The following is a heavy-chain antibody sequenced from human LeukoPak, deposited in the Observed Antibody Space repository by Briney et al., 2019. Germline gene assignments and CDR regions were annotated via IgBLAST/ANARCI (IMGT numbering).Heavy chain of an antibody. CDR1: GFTFSSYA. D-gene: IGHD2-8*01. J-gene: IGHJ4*02. Sequence: GGSLRLSCAASGFTFSSYAMSWVRQAPGKGLEWVSAISGSGGNTYYADSVKGRFTISRDNSKNTLYLQMNSLRAEDTAVYYCAKDGDIVLMVYGNFDYWGQGTLVTVSS. CDR3: AKDGDIVLMVYGNFDY. CDR2: ISGSGGNT. V-gene: IGHV3-23*01.